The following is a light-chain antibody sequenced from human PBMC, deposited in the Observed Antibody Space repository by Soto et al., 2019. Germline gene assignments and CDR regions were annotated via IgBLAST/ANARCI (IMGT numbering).Light chain of an antibody. CDR1: SGDFGGYNF. J-gene: IGLJ1*01. Sequence: QSALTQPASVSGSPGQSITVSCTGSSGDFGGYNFVSWYQQHPGKAPQLLIYGVTNRPSGVSTRFSGSKSGNTASLTISVLQSDDEADYYCHSYINSYKIPVFGTWTKLTFL. CDR2: GVT. V-gene: IGLV2-14*03. CDR3: HSYINSYKIPV.